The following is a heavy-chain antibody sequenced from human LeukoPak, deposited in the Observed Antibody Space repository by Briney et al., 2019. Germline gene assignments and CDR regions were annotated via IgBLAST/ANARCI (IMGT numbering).Heavy chain of an antibody. V-gene: IGHV3-23*01. CDR2: ISGSGGGT. CDR3: ARDRVSSGWSYYFDY. CDR1: GFTFSTYA. J-gene: IGHJ4*02. D-gene: IGHD6-19*01. Sequence: GGSLRLSCAASGFTFSTYAMSWVRQAPGKGLEWVSAISGSGGGTYYADSVKGRFTISRDNSRDTLYLQMSSLRAEDTAGYYCARDRVSSGWSYYFDYWGQGTLVTVSS.